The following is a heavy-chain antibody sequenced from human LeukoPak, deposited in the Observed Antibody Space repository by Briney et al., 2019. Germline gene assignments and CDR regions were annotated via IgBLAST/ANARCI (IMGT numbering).Heavy chain of an antibody. CDR1: GYTXTELS. J-gene: IGHJ4*02. CDR2: FDAEDGET. Sequence: ASVKVSCKVSGYTXTELSMHWVRQAPGKGLEWMGGFDAEDGETIYAQKFQGRVTMTEDTSTDTAYMELSSLRSEDTAVYYCATDRFCSGGTCYAFDSWGQGTLVTVSS. CDR3: ATDRFCSGGTCYAFDS. D-gene: IGHD2-15*01. V-gene: IGHV1-24*01.